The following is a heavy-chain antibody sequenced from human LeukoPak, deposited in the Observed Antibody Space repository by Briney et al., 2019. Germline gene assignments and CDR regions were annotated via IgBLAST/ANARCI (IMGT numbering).Heavy chain of an antibody. D-gene: IGHD4-17*01. J-gene: IGHJ4*02. CDR1: GASINNNF. Sequence: PSETLSLTCTVSGASINNNFWTWIRQPPGKGLEWIGYIYSSGSANHNPSLKSRVIISGDTSKNQISLNLTSVTAADTAVYFCARHKDMRTTLTPFDYWGQGTLVTVSS. CDR2: IYSSGSA. CDR3: ARHKDMRTTLTPFDY. V-gene: IGHV4-59*08.